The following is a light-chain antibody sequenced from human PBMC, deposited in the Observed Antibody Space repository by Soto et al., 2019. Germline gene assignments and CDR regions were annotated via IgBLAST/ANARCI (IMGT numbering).Light chain of an antibody. CDR3: SSYTSTSTLV. CDR1: ISDVGGYNH. V-gene: IGLV2-14*01. J-gene: IGLJ2*01. CDR2: EVS. Sequence: QSALTQPASVSGSPGQSITISCTGAISDVGGYNHVSWYQQHPGKAPKLMIYEVSNRPSGVSDRFSGSKSGNTASLTISGLQADDEADYYCSSYTSTSTLVFGGGTKLTVL.